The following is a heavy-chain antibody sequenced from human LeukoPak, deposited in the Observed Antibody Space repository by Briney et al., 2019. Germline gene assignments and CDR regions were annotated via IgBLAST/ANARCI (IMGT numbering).Heavy chain of an antibody. V-gene: IGHV1-18*01. J-gene: IGHJ4*02. D-gene: IGHD3-9*01. CDR2: ISAYNGNT. Sequence: ASVKVSCKASGYTFTSYGISWVRQAPGQGLKWMGWISAYNGNTNYAQKLQGRVTMTTDTSTSTAYMELRSLRSDDTAVYYCARDHDHYYDILTGYLPRFDYWGQGTLVTISS. CDR3: ARDHDHYYDILTGYLPRFDY. CDR1: GYTFTSYG.